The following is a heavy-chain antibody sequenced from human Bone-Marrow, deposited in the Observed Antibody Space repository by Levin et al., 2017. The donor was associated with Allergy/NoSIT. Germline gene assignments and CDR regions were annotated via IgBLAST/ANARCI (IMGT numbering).Heavy chain of an antibody. D-gene: IGHD3-22*01. CDR2: ISHDGNNE. Sequence: LSLTCAASGFIVNSYAMHWVRQAPGKGLEWVAVISHDGNNEYYADSVKGRFTIFRDNSKNTLYLQMNSLRAEDTAVYYCARDLDSVEFQHWGQGTLVTVSS. J-gene: IGHJ1*01. V-gene: IGHV3-30-3*01. CDR1: GFIVNSYA. CDR3: ARDLDSVEFQH.